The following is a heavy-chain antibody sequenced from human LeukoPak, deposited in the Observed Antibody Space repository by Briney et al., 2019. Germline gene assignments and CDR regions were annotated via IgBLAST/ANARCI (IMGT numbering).Heavy chain of an antibody. CDR3: AKLWFGEFDY. CDR1: GFTFSSYA. Sequence: GGSLRLSCAASGFTFSSYAMHWVRQAPGKGLEWVAVISYDGSNKYYADSVKGRFTISRDNSKNTLYLQMNSLRAEDTAVYYCAKLWFGEFDYWGQGTLVTVSS. V-gene: IGHV3-30*04. D-gene: IGHD3-10*01. J-gene: IGHJ4*02. CDR2: ISYDGSNK.